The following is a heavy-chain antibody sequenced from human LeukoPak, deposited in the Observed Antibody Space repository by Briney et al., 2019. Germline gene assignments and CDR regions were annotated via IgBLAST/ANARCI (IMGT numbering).Heavy chain of an antibody. Sequence: GLLRLSCAASGFTFNTFNMNWVRQAPGKGLEWVSSITSGGDYIYYADSVKGRFTTSRDNAKNSLSLQLNSLRVEDTAVYYCARGHYDVLAASYKWTPDYWGQGTLVTVSS. CDR1: GFTFNTFN. J-gene: IGHJ4*02. CDR3: ARGHYDVLAASYKWTPDY. CDR2: ITSGGDYI. V-gene: IGHV3-21*01. D-gene: IGHD3-9*01.